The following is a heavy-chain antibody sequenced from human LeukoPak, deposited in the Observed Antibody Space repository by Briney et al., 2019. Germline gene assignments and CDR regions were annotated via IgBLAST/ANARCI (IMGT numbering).Heavy chain of an antibody. CDR2: ISSSSSYI. Sequence: GGSLRLSCAASGFTFSSYSMNWVRQAPGKGLEWVSSISSSSSYIYYADSVKGRFTISRDNSKNTLYLQMNSLRAEDTAVYYCARAADIVATINLYYYYGMDVWGQGTTVTVSS. V-gene: IGHV3-21*04. D-gene: IGHD5-12*01. CDR1: GFTFSSYS. CDR3: ARAADIVATINLYYYYGMDV. J-gene: IGHJ6*02.